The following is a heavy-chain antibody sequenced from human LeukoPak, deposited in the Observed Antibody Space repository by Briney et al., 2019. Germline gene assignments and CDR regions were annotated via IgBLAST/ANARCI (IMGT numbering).Heavy chain of an antibody. CDR2: ISSNGGST. CDR3: ARDGATMVRGEYYFDY. CDR1: GFTFSSYA. J-gene: IGHJ4*02. V-gene: IGHV3-64*01. Sequence: PGGSLRLSCAASGFTFSSYAMHWVRQAPGKGLEYVSAISSNGGSTYYANSVKGRFTISRDNSKNTLYLQMGSLRAEDMAVYYCARDGATMVRGEYYFDYWGQGTLVTVSS. D-gene: IGHD3-10*01.